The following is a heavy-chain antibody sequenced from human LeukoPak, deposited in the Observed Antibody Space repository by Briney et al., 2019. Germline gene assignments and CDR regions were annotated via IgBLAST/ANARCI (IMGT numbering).Heavy chain of an antibody. V-gene: IGHV4-59*10. CDR3: ARGSSWYDY. CDR1: GASFSAYY. D-gene: IGHD6-13*01. Sequence: PSETLSLTCAVYGASFSAYYWTWIRQPAGKGLEWIGRIYVSGSTNYNPSLESRVTISVDTSKDQFSLKLNSVTAADTAVYYCARGSSWYDYWGQGTLVTVSS. J-gene: IGHJ4*02. CDR2: IYVSGST.